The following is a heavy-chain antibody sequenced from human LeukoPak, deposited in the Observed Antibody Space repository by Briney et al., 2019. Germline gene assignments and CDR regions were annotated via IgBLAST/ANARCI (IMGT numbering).Heavy chain of an antibody. J-gene: IGHJ6*02. Sequence: GGSLRLSCAASGFTISSSYMSWVRQAPGKGLEWISPIWSSGRSLYFADSVKGRFTISRDNVENSLYLQMNSLRDEDTAVYYCAKTLGGGNYYYYYGMDVWGQGTTVTVSS. CDR1: GFTISSSY. V-gene: IGHV3-21*01. CDR3: AKTLGGGNYYYYYGMDV. CDR2: IWSSGRSL. D-gene: IGHD1-26*01.